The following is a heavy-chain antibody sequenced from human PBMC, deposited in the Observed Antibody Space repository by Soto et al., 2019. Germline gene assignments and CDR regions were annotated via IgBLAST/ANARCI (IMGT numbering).Heavy chain of an antibody. CDR2: INTLSTAI. CDR3: ARRLQWQLRPLDS. Sequence: GGSLRLSXEGSGFTFNDYYMTWIRQAPGKGLEWVAYINTLSTAIYYADSVKGRFTISRDNAKNSLYLQMNGLRAEDTATYYCARRLQWQLRPLDSWGRGTLVTVS. J-gene: IGHJ4*02. D-gene: IGHD6-19*01. V-gene: IGHV3-11*01. CDR1: GFTFNDYY.